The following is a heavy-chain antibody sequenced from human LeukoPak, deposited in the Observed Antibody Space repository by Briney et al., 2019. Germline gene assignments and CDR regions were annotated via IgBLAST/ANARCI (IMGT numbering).Heavy chain of an antibody. Sequence: PGGSLRLSCAASGFTFSSYGMHWVRQAPGKGLEWVAVISYDGSNKYYADSVKGRFTISRDNSKNTLYLQMNSLRAEDTAVYYCAKASGIQLPDYWGQGTLVTVSS. CDR2: ISYDGSNK. V-gene: IGHV3-30*18. J-gene: IGHJ4*02. D-gene: IGHD5-18*01. CDR1: GFTFSSYG. CDR3: AKASGIQLPDY.